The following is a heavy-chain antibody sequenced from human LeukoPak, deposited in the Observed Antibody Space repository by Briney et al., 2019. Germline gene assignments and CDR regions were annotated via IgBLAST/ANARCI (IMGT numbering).Heavy chain of an antibody. CDR2: VDPDGTTT. J-gene: IGHJ6*02. CDR3: TRVQAGRSGLMDV. CDR1: GFTLSNYW. Sequence: PAGSLRLSCAASGFTLSNYWMHWLRQAPGEGRVWVSRVDPDGTTTNYADSVTGRFTTSRDNAKNTLYLQMNSLRAEDTALYYCTRVQAGRSGLMDVWGRGTTVTVSS. V-gene: IGHV3-74*01. D-gene: IGHD2-8*02.